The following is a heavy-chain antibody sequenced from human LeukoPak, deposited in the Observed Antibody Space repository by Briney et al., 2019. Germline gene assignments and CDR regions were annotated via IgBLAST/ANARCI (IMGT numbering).Heavy chain of an antibody. CDR3: ATAFAGNLVDD. J-gene: IGHJ4*02. Sequence: ASVKVSCKVSGYALSDLSMHWVRQAPGKGLEWMGSFALEDGEKVYAQKFQGRVTMTEDTSTDTAYMELSSLRSEDTAVYYCATAFAGNLVDDWGQGTQVTVSS. CDR2: FALEDGEK. V-gene: IGHV1-24*01. D-gene: IGHD1-14*01. CDR1: GYALSDLS.